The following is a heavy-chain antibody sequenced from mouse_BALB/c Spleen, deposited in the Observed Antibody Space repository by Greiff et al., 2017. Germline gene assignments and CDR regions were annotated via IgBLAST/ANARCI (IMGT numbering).Heavy chain of an antibody. Sequence: QVQLKESGAELVKPGASVKMSCKASGYTFTSYNMHWVKQTPGQGLEWIGAIYPGNGDTSYNQKFKGKATLTADKSSSTAYMQLSSLTSEDSAVYYCASLDYDLWYFDVWGAGTTVTVSS. CDR3: ASLDYDLWYFDV. V-gene: IGHV1-12*01. CDR1: GYTFTSYN. J-gene: IGHJ1*01. D-gene: IGHD2-4*01. CDR2: IYPGNGDT.